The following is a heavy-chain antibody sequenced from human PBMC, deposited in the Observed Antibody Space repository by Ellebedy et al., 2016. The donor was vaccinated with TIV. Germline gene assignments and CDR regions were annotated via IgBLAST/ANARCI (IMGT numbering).Heavy chain of an antibody. J-gene: IGHJ6*02. CDR1: GGSFSGYY. V-gene: IGHV4-34*01. Sequence: SETLSLXXAVYGGSFSGYYWSWIRQPPGKGLKWIGEINHSGSTNYNPSLKSRVTISVDTSKNQFSLKLSSVTAADTAVYYCARGRLGAKYYYGMDVWGQGTTVTVSS. CDR2: INHSGST. D-gene: IGHD1-26*01. CDR3: ARGRLGAKYYYGMDV.